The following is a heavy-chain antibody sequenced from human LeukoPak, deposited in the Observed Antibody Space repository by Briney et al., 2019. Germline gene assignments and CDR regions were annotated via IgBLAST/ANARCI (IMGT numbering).Heavy chain of an antibody. CDR3: ACSSGWASYFDY. CDR2: IIPIFGTA. Sequence: ASVKVSCKASGGTFSSYAISWVRQAPGQGLEWMGGIIPIFGTANYAQKFQGRVTSTSDESTSTAYMELSSLRSEDTAVYYCACSSGWASYFDYWGQGTLVTVSS. D-gene: IGHD6-19*01. CDR1: GGTFSSYA. J-gene: IGHJ4*02. V-gene: IGHV1-69*13.